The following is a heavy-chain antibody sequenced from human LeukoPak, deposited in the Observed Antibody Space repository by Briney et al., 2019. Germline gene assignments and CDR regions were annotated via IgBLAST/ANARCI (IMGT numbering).Heavy chain of an antibody. CDR3: ASRQPLRYFDWLYRGAFDY. D-gene: IGHD3-9*01. J-gene: IGHJ4*02. V-gene: IGHV1-69*13. Sequence: SVKVSCKASGGTFSSYAISWVRQAPGQGLEWMGGIIPIFGTANYAQKFQGRVTITADESTSTAYMELSSLRSEDTAVYYCASRQPLRYFDWLYRGAFDYWGQGTLVTVSS. CDR1: GGTFSSYA. CDR2: IIPIFGTA.